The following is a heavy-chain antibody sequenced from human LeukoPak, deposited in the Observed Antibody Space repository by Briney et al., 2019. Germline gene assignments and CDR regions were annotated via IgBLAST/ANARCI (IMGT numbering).Heavy chain of an antibody. CDR1: GFTFSSYE. CDR3: ARAMIAVAGRYYYYYMDV. Sequence: GGSLRLSCAASGFTFSSYEMNWVRQAPGKGLEWVSYVSSSGSTIYYADSVKGRFTISRDNAKNSLYLQMNSLRAEDTAVYYCARAMIAVAGRYYYYYMDVWGKGTTVTVSS. CDR2: VSSSGSTI. D-gene: IGHD6-19*01. J-gene: IGHJ6*03. V-gene: IGHV3-48*03.